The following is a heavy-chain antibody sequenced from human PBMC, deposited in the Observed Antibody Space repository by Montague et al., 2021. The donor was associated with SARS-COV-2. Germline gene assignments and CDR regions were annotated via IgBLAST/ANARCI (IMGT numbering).Heavy chain of an antibody. V-gene: IGHV4-59*11. Sequence: SETLSLTCTVSGGPMSDHYWAWIRQPPGKGLEWLAYIYYSGGINSNASLKSRVSMPVDTSKNQFSLKLTSVTAADTAVYYCARAVSVRRAVNWFDPWGQGTLVTVSS. D-gene: IGHD3-10*01. J-gene: IGHJ5*02. CDR2: IYYSGGI. CDR1: GGPMSDHY. CDR3: ARAVSVRRAVNWFDP.